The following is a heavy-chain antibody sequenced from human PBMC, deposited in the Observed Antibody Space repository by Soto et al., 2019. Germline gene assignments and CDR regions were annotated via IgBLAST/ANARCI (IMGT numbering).Heavy chain of an antibody. D-gene: IGHD3-10*01. V-gene: IGHV4-59*01. CDR3: ARELLWSHDY. Sequence: SETLSLTCTVSGASFSSFYWSWIRQPPGKGLEWIGYLYYSGTTNYNPSLKSRVTISVDTSKKQFSLKLTSVTAADTAVYYCARELLWSHDYWGQGTLVTVSS. J-gene: IGHJ4*02. CDR1: GASFSSFY. CDR2: LYYSGTT.